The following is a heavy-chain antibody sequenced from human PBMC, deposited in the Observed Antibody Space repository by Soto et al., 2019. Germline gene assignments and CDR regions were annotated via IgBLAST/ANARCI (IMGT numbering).Heavy chain of an antibody. CDR1: GYSFTSYW. J-gene: IGHJ3*02. Sequence: GESLKISCKGSGYSFTSYWIGWVRQMPGKGLEWMGIIYPGDSGTRYSPSFQGQVTISADKSISTAYLQWSSLKASDTAMYYCARSGVDDILTGYSPPGDIWGQGTMVTVSS. D-gene: IGHD3-9*01. V-gene: IGHV5-51*01. CDR3: ARSGVDDILTGYSPPGDI. CDR2: IYPGDSGT.